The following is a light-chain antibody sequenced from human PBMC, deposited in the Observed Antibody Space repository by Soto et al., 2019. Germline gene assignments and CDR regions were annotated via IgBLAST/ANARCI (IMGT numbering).Light chain of an antibody. J-gene: IGKJ1*01. Sequence: DIQMTQSPSTLSASVGDRVTITCRASQSIDTWLAWYQQKPGKAPKLLIYKASSLKSGVPSRFSGSGSGTEFSLSISSLQPDDFATYYCHQYKTYSRTFGQGTKVEIK. CDR3: HQYKTYSRT. CDR2: KAS. CDR1: QSIDTW. V-gene: IGKV1-5*03.